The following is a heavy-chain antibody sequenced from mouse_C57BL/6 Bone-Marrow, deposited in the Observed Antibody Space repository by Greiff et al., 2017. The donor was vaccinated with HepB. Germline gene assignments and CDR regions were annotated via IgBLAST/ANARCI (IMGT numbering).Heavy chain of an antibody. CDR2: IDPSDSYT. CDR1: GYTFTSYW. Sequence: QVQLQQSGAELVKPGASVKLSCKASGYTFTSYWMQWVKQRPGQGLEWIGEIDPSDSYTNYNQKFKGKATLTVDTSSSTAYMQLSSLTSEDSAVYYCARWTAQAIDYYAMDYWGQGTSVTVSS. CDR3: ARWTAQAIDYYAMDY. D-gene: IGHD3-2*02. V-gene: IGHV1-50*01. J-gene: IGHJ4*01.